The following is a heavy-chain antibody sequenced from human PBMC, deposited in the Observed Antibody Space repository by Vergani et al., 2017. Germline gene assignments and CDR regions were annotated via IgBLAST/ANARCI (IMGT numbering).Heavy chain of an antibody. V-gene: IGHV1-69*12. D-gene: IGHD3-22*01. CDR1: GGTFSSYA. J-gene: IGHJ3*02. CDR3: ARDSSQYYYDPSKAFDI. Sequence: QVQLVQSGAEVKKPGSSVKVSCKASGGTFSSYAISWVRQAPGQGLEWMGWIIPIFGTANYAQKFQGRVTITADESTSTAYMELRSLRSEDTAVYYCARDSSQYYYDPSKAFDIWGQGTMVTVSS. CDR2: IIPIFGTA.